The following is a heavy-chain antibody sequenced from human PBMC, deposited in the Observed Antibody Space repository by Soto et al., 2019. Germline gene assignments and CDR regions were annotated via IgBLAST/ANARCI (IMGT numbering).Heavy chain of an antibody. V-gene: IGHV4-30-2*01. D-gene: IGHD2-15*01. J-gene: IGHJ5*02. CDR3: ARLGDCRGGSCYPNWFDP. CDR1: GGSISSGGYS. Sequence: SGTLSLTCAVSGGSISSGGYSWSWIRQPPGKGLEWIGYIFRTGSTYYNPSLKSRVAISLDRSKNQFSLTLNSGTAADTAIYYCARLGDCRGGSCYPNWFDPWGQGTLVTVSS. CDR2: IFRTGST.